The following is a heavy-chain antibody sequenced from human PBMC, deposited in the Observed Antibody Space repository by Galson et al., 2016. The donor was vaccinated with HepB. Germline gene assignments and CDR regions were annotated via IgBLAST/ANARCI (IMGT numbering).Heavy chain of an antibody. D-gene: IGHD5-24*01. Sequence: ETLSLTCAVYGGSLSGHYWSWIRQPPGKGLEWIGEIYHSGSTNYNPSLKSRVSISLDMSKNHFSLKLSSVTAADTAVYYCAKIIDGYEPYDGFDIWGQGTMVIVSS. CDR1: GGSLSGHY. J-gene: IGHJ3*02. V-gene: IGHV4-34*01. CDR2: IYHSGST. CDR3: AKIIDGYEPYDGFDI.